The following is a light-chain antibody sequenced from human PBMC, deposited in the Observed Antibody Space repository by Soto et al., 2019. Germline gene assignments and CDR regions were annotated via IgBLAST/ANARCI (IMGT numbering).Light chain of an antibody. V-gene: IGKV1-6*01. CDR3: LQEYRYPLT. J-gene: IGKJ4*01. Sequence: AIQMTQSPSSLSASVGDRVTITCRASQGIRSELGWYQQKPGKAPNLLIYTASTLQSGVPSRFSGRGSGTYFTLTISGLQVEDSATYYCLQEYRYPLTFGGGTKVDIK. CDR2: TAS. CDR1: QGIRSE.